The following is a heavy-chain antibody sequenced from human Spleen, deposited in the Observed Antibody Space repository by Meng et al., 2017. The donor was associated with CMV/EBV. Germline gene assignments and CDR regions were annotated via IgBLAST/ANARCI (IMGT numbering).Heavy chain of an antibody. D-gene: IGHD3-16*01. CDR2: MSPYTGNT. J-gene: IGHJ4*02. CDR1: GFIFTSYL. V-gene: IGHV1-18*01. CDR3: AKISGGGDYFDY. Sequence: ASVKVSCKASGFIFTSYLITWVRQAPGQGLEWMGWMSPYTGNTDYPQNFQGRVNMTADTSTSTAYMELRSLTSDDSGVYYCAKISGGGDYFDYWGQGTLVTVSS.